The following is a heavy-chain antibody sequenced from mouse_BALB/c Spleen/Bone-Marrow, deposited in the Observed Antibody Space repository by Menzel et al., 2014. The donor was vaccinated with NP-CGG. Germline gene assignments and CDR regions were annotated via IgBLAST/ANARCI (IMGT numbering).Heavy chain of an antibody. CDR3: ARDSRSTVSHFDY. D-gene: IGHD1-1*01. CDR1: GFTFTDYY. V-gene: IGHV7-3*02. J-gene: IGHJ2*01. Sequence: EVQPVESGGGLVQPGGSLRLSCATSGFTFTDYYMNWVRQPPGKALEWLGFIRNKANGYTTEYSASVKGRFTISRDNSQSILYLQMNTLRAEDSATYYCARDSRSTVSHFDYWGQGTTLTVSS. CDR2: IRNKANGYTT.